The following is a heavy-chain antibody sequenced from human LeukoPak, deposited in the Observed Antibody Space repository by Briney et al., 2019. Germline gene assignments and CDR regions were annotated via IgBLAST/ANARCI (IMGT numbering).Heavy chain of an antibody. Sequence: GSLRLSCAASGFTFSSYEMNWVRQAPGKGLEWIGYIYYSGTTNYNPSLKSRLTISVDTSKNQFSLKLSSVTPADTAVYYCARVLWFGEFWYYFDYWGQGTLVTVSS. V-gene: IGHV4-59*01. J-gene: IGHJ4*02. CDR3: ARVLWFGEFWYYFDY. CDR1: GFTFSSYE. D-gene: IGHD3-10*01. CDR2: IYYSGTT.